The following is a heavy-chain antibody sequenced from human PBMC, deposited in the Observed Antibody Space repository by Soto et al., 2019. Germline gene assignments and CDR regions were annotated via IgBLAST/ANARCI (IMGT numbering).Heavy chain of an antibody. CDR1: GITFSSYA. CDR3: ARDNPYLGYCSGDSCGNMDV. V-gene: IGHV1-3*01. CDR2: INAGNGDT. D-gene: IGHD2-15*01. Sequence: GASVKVSCKASGITFSSYAMHWVRQAPGQRLEWMGWINAGNGDTRYSQIFQGRVTMTRDTSTNTVNMVLSSLRSEDTAVYYCARDNPYLGYCSGDSCGNMDVWGQGTTVTVSS. J-gene: IGHJ6*02.